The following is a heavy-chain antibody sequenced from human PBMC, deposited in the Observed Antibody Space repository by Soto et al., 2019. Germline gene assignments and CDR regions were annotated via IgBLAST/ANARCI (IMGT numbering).Heavy chain of an antibody. CDR2: IYYRGST. CDR1: GGSISRGDYY. J-gene: IGHJ4*02. V-gene: IGHV4-61*08. Sequence: KLSETLSLTCTVSGGSISRGDYYWSWIRQPPGKGLEWIGYIYYRGSTNNNPSLKSRLTISVDTSKNQLSLKLSSVTAVDTAIYYCVRANYFDFWGQGTLVTVSS. CDR3: VRANYFDF.